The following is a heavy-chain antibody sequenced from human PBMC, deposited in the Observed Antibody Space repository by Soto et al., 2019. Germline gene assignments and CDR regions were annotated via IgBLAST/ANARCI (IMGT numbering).Heavy chain of an antibody. J-gene: IGHJ2*01. Sequence: QVQLQESGPGLVKPSQTLSLTCAVSGASTSSGNNYWSWIRQPPGKGLEWIGYIFYSGSAYYNPSRKGRVSISVDTSKNQFSLNLNSGTAADSAVYYCASIGDGYNENWYFDLWGRGTLVTVSS. CDR1: GASTSSGNNY. V-gene: IGHV4-30-4*01. D-gene: IGHD5-12*01. CDR3: ASIGDGYNENWYFDL. CDR2: IFYSGSA.